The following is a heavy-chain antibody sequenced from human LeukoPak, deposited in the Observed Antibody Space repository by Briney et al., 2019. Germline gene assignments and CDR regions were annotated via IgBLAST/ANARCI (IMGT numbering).Heavy chain of an antibody. J-gene: IGHJ4*02. CDR1: GFTFDDYA. CDR3: ARLTQLARGRY. V-gene: IGHV3-9*01. D-gene: IGHD6-6*01. Sequence: PGGSLRLSCAASGFTFDDYAMHWVRQAPGKGLEWVSGISWNSGSIGYADSVKGRFTISRDNAENSLYLQMSSLRAEDTAVYYCARLTQLARGRYWGQGTLVTVSS. CDR2: ISWNSGSI.